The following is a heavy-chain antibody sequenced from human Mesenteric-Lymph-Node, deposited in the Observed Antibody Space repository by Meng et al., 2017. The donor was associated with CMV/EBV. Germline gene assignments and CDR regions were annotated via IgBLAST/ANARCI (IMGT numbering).Heavy chain of an antibody. D-gene: IGHD3-10*01. CDR3: ARGYGSGSYYSRGSYGMDV. CDR1: GASVSSGDYY. J-gene: IGHJ6*02. CDR2: IYYSGST. Sequence: SETLSLTCTVSGASVSSGDYYWTWIRQPPGKGLEWIGYIYYSGSTNYNPSLKSRVTISVDTSKNQFSLKLSSVTAADTAVYYCARGYGSGSYYSRGSYGMDVWGQGTTVTVSS. V-gene: IGHV4-61*08.